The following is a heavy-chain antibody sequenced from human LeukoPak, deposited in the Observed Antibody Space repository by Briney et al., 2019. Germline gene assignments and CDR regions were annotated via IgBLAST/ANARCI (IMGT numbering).Heavy chain of an antibody. V-gene: IGHV1-2*02. D-gene: IGHD3-3*01. Sequence: GASVKVSCKTSGYTFTDSYIHWVRQAPGQGLEWMGWINPNSGGTNYAQKFQGRVTMTRDTSISTAYMELSRLRSDDTAVYYCARDLGSIFGVVTPNWFDPWGQGTLVTVSS. CDR1: GYTFTDSY. J-gene: IGHJ5*02. CDR3: ARDLGSIFGVVTPNWFDP. CDR2: INPNSGGT.